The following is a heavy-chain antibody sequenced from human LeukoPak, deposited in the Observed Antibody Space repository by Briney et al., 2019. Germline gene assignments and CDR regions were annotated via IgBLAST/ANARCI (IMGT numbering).Heavy chain of an antibody. CDR1: GYTFTNYG. J-gene: IGHJ4*02. CDR2: ISAYNGNT. V-gene: IGHV1-18*01. D-gene: IGHD6-13*01. CDR3: ARDQSLVAYSSTWFDY. Sequence: ASVKVSCKACGYTFTNYGISWVRQAPGQGLEWMGWISAYNGNTDYAQTLQGRVTMTTDTLTSTAYMELRSLRSDDTAVYYCARDQSLVAYSSTWFDYWGQGTPVTVSS.